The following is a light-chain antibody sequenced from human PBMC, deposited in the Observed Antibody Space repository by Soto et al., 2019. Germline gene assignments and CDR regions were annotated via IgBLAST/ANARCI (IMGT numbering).Light chain of an antibody. Sequence: EIVLTQSPATLSLSLGERATLSCRASQSIGSYLAWYQHKLGQPPRLLIYDASNKATGIAVRFSGSGSGTDLTLTIGSLEPEDFAVYYCQQRSTWPPFSFGPATKVDIK. J-gene: IGKJ3*01. V-gene: IGKV3-11*01. CDR2: DAS. CDR1: QSIGSY. CDR3: QQRSTWPPFS.